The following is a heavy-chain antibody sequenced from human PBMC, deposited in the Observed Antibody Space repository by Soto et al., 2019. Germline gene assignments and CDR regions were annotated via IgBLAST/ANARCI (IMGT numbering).Heavy chain of an antibody. J-gene: IGHJ6*02. CDR1: GGSIGTYF. CDR2: ISYSGST. V-gene: IGHV4-59*01. D-gene: IGHD3-16*01. CDR3: AGGPYFYGMDV. Sequence: QVQLQVSGPGLVKPSETLSLTCTVSGGSIGTYFWSWIRQSPGKGLEWIGYISYSGSTNYNPSLKSXXTXSXXTSKNQFSLNLISVTAADTAVYYCAGGPYFYGMDVWGQGTTVTVSS.